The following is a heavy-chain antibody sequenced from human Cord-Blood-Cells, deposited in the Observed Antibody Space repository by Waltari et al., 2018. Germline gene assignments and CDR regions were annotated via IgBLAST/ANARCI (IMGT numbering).Heavy chain of an antibody. J-gene: IGHJ5*02. Sequence: VQLVQSGAEVKKPGSSVEVSCTASGGTFSSYAISWVRQAPGQGLEWSGRINPICGTTNYAPQVKGRVTITADKSKSTAYMELSSLRTEDTAVYYCARDINKGYYGSGRYNWFDPWGQGTLVTVSS. D-gene: IGHD3-10*01. CDR2: INPICGTT. V-gene: IGHV1-69*06. CDR1: GGTFSSYA. CDR3: ARDINKGYYGSGRYNWFDP.